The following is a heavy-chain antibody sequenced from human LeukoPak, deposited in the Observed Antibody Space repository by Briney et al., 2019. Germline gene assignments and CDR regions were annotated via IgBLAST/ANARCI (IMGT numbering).Heavy chain of an antibody. D-gene: IGHD1-26*01. V-gene: IGHV1-8*03. Sequence: GASVKVSCKASGYTFTSYDINWVRQATGQGLEWMGWMNPNSGNTGYAQKFQGRVTITRNTSISTAYVELSSLRSEDTAVYYCARGSRSEWELPYDAFDIWGQGTMVTVSS. J-gene: IGHJ3*02. CDR1: GYTFTSYD. CDR3: ARGSRSEWELPYDAFDI. CDR2: MNPNSGNT.